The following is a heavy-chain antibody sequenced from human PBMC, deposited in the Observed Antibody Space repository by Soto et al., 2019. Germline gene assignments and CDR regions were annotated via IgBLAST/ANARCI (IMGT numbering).Heavy chain of an antibody. J-gene: IGHJ4*02. Sequence: EVQLLESGGGLVQPGGSLRLSCAASGFTFSSYAMSWVRQAPGKGLEWVSAISGSGGSTYYADSVKGRFTISRDNSKNTLYLQMNSLRAEDTAVYYCAKDHGATTVTYSTRSNWGQGTLVTVSS. CDR1: GFTFSSYA. CDR3: AKDHGATTVTYSTRSN. V-gene: IGHV3-23*01. D-gene: IGHD4-17*01. CDR2: ISGSGGST.